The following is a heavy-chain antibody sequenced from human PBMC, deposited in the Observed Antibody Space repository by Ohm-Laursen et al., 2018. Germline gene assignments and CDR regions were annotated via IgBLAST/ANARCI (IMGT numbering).Heavy chain of an antibody. J-gene: IGHJ4*02. Sequence: GSSVKVSCKASGGTFSSYAITWVRQAPGQGLEWMGGIITIFGTANYAQKFQDRVTITADKSTSTAYMELSSLRSEDTAVYYCARAKEVYYYDSSGSYFGYFDYWGQGTLVTVSS. V-gene: IGHV1-69*06. CDR2: IITIFGTA. CDR3: ARAKEVYYYDSSGSYFGYFDY. D-gene: IGHD3-22*01. CDR1: GGTFSSYA.